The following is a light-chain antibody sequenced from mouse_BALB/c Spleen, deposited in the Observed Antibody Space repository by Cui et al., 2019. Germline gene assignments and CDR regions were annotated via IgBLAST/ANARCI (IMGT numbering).Light chain of an antibody. CDR2: YTS. J-gene: IGKJ4*01. V-gene: IGKV10-94*01. CDR1: QGISNY. CDR3: QQYSKFPFT. Sequence: IPMSHSTSSLSASLEERVTISCSASQGISNYLNWYQQKPDGTVKLLIYYTSSLHSGVPSRFSGSGSGTDYSLTISNLEPEDIATYYWQQYSKFPFTFGSGTKLEIK.